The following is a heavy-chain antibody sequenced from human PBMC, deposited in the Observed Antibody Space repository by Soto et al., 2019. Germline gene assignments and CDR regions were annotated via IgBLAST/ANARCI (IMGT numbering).Heavy chain of an antibody. Sequence: PGASIRHSWAAAGFNFSSHWMSWIRQAPGKWLEWVANIKQDGSEKYYVDSVKGRFTISRDNAKNSLYLQMNSLRAEDTAVYYCARTIGARGEWAWELLDGYYYGMDVWGQGTTVTVSS. CDR2: IKQDGSEK. V-gene: IGHV3-7*05. CDR3: ARTIGARGEWAWELLDGYYYGMDV. CDR1: GFNFSSHW. D-gene: IGHD1-26*01. J-gene: IGHJ6*02.